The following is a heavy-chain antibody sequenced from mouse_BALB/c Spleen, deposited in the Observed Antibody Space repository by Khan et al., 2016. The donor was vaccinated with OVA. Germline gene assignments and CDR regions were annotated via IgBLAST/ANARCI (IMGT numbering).Heavy chain of an antibody. V-gene: IGHV5-6*01. CDR1: GFTFSAYG. J-gene: IGHJ3*01. Sequence: EVKLLESGGDLVKPGGSLRLSCAASGFTFSAYGMSWVRQTPDKRLEWVATINSDGYYTYYPGTVKGRFTISRNNAENTLYLQMSSLKSEDTAIYYCASHLTGSFAYWGQGTLVTVSA. CDR2: INSDGYYT. CDR3: ASHLTGSFAY. D-gene: IGHD4-1*01.